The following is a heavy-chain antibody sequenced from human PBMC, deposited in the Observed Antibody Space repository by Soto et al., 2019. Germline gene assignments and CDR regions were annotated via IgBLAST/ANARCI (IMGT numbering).Heavy chain of an antibody. Sequence: QVQVQESGPGLVKPSETLSLTCTVSGGSLSTYYWSWIRQPPGKGLEWIGYVTYSGGPTYNPSLKSRVTISVDTSKKSSLNLTSVTAADTAVYYCARDAGYQLTGSFDIWGQGTMVTVYS. D-gene: IGHD2-2*01. CDR3: ARDAGYQLTGSFDI. V-gene: IGHV4-59*01. CDR2: VTYSGGP. CDR1: GGSLSTYY. J-gene: IGHJ3*02.